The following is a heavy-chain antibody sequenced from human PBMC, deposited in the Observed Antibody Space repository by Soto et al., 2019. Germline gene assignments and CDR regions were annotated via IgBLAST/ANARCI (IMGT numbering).Heavy chain of an antibody. CDR3: ARLSTVTTFYYYYGMDV. Sequence: QVQLVESGGGVVQPGRSLRLSCAASGFTFSSYAMHWVRQAPGKGLEWVAVISYDGSNKYYADSVKGRFTISRDNSKNTLYLQMNSLRAEDTAVYYCARLSTVTTFYYYYGMDVWGQGTTVTVSS. J-gene: IGHJ6*02. CDR1: GFTFSSYA. D-gene: IGHD4-17*01. CDR2: ISYDGSNK. V-gene: IGHV3-30-3*01.